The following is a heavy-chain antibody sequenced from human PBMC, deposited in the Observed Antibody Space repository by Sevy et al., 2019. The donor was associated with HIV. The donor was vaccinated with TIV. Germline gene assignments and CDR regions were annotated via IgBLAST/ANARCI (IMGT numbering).Heavy chain of an antibody. CDR1: GDSVSSSSVA. Sequence: SQTLSLTCTISGDSVSSSSVAWNWIRQSPSRGLEWLGRTYYRSKWYNEYALSVKNRIIISPDTSKNQLSLQLNSVTPEDTAVYYCARAITIFGLTIMLDPWGLGTLVTVSS. D-gene: IGHD3-3*01. V-gene: IGHV6-1*01. CDR2: TYYRSKWYN. CDR3: ARAITIFGLTIMLDP. J-gene: IGHJ5*02.